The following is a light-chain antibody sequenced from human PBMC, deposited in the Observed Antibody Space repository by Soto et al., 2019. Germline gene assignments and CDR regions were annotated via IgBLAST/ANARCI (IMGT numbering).Light chain of an antibody. CDR3: QQSYSTPPT. CDR1: QGISSY. CDR2: AAS. J-gene: IGKJ1*01. V-gene: IGKV1-8*01. Sequence: IRMTPSPSSVSANKGDRVTITCRASQGISSYLAWYQQKPGKAPKLLIYAASTLQSGVPSRFSGSGSGTDFTLTICSLQPEDFATYYCQQSYSTPPTFGHGTKV.